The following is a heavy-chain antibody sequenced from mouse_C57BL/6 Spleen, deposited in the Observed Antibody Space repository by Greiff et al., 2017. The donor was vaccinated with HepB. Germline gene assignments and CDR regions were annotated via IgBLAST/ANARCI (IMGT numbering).Heavy chain of an antibody. Sequence: EVQLVESGPGLVKPSQSLSLTCSVTGYSITSGYYWNWIRQFPGNKLEWMGYISYDGSNNYNPSLKNRISITRDTSKNQFFLKLNSVTTEDTATYYCARGHEAYWGQGTLVTVSA. V-gene: IGHV3-6*01. CDR1: GYSITSGYY. D-gene: IGHD3-1*01. CDR3: ARGHEAY. J-gene: IGHJ3*01. CDR2: ISYDGSN.